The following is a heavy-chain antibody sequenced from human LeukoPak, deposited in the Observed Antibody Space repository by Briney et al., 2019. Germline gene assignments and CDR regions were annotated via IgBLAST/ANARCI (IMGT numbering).Heavy chain of an antibody. V-gene: IGHV1-69*05. CDR2: IIPIFGTA. CDR3: ARVGRVVVRGVREVWFDP. CDR1: VGTFSSYA. Sequence: SVKVSCKASVGTFSSYAIRWVRQAPGEGLEWMGGIIPIFGTANYAQKLQGRGTITTDEFTSTAYMELSRVRSADTAAYYCARVGRVVVRGVREVWFDPWGQGTLVSVSS. D-gene: IGHD3-10*01. J-gene: IGHJ5*02.